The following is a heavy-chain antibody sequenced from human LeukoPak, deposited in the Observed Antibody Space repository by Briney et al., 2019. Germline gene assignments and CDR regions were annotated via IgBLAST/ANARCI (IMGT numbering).Heavy chain of an antibody. V-gene: IGHV3-13*01. Sequence: GGSLRLSCAASGFTFSSYDMHWVRQATGKGLEWVSAIGTAGDTYYPGSVKGRFTISRENAKNSLYLQMNSLGAEDTAVYYCARFYCSGGSCPDYYYGMDVWGQGTTVTVSS. J-gene: IGHJ6*02. CDR3: ARFYCSGGSCPDYYYGMDV. CDR1: GFTFSSYD. D-gene: IGHD2-15*01. CDR2: IGTAGDT.